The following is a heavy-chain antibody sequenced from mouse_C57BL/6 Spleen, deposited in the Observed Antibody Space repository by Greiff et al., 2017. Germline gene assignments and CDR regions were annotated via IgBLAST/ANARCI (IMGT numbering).Heavy chain of an antibody. V-gene: IGHV1-4*01. Sequence: VQLQQSGAELARPGASVKMSCKASGYTFTSYTMHWVKQRPGQGLEWIGYINPSSGYTKYNQKFKDKATLTADKSSSTAYMQLSSLTSEDSAVYYCARGGDWDWYFDVWGTGTTVTVSS. D-gene: IGHD4-1*01. CDR1: GYTFTSYT. J-gene: IGHJ1*03. CDR3: ARGGDWDWYFDV. CDR2: INPSSGYT.